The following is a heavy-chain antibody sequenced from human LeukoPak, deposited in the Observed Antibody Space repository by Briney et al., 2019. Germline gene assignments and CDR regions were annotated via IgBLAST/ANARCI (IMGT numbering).Heavy chain of an antibody. V-gene: IGHV4-31*03. Sequence: PSQTLSLTCTVSGGSISSGGYYWSWIRQHPGKGLEWIGYIYYSGSTYYNPSLKSRVTISVDTSKNQFSLKLSSVTAADTAVYYCARFVVVPAASLYYFDYWGQGTLVTVSS. CDR3: ARFVVVPAASLYYFDY. J-gene: IGHJ4*02. CDR1: GGSISSGGYY. CDR2: IYYSGST. D-gene: IGHD2-2*01.